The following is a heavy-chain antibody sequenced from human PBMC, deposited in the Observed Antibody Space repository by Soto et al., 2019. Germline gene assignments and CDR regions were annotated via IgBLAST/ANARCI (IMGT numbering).Heavy chain of an antibody. Sequence: GGSLRLSCAASGFMFSSYGMHWVRQAPGKGLEWVAVIWYDGSNKYYADSVKGRFTISRDNPKNTLYLQMNSLRAEDTAVYYCARQRYDILTGYEGTWFDPWGQGTLVTVS. CDR3: ARQRYDILTGYEGTWFDP. CDR1: GFMFSSYG. V-gene: IGHV3-33*01. J-gene: IGHJ5*02. D-gene: IGHD3-9*01. CDR2: IWYDGSNK.